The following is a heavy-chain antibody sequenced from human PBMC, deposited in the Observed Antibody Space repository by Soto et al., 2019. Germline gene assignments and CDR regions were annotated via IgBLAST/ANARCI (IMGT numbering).Heavy chain of an antibody. CDR2: ISGSGDVT. CDR1: GFSFNNYA. Sequence: EVQLRQSGGGVVQPGGSLRLSCVASGFSFNNYAMTWVRQAPGKGREWVSGISGSGDVTYYADSVKDRFSVSRDKSTSTVHLQMSSLRVEDTAVYYCAKDKGLRGSSYFGDWGQGALVIVSS. V-gene: IGHV3-23*01. CDR3: AKDKGLRGSSYFGD. D-gene: IGHD3-16*01. J-gene: IGHJ4*02.